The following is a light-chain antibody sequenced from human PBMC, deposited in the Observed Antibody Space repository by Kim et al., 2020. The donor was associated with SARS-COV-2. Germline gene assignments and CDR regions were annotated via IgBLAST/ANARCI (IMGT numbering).Light chain of an antibody. V-gene: IGKV1-13*02. CDR3: QQFDIYPLT. Sequence: GDRVTITCRATQAIGSALAWYQQKPGTAPKLLIYDVSSLESGVPSTFSGSGSRTEFTLTISSLQPDDFATYYCQQFDIYPLTFGGGTKVDIK. CDR2: DVS. CDR1: QAIGSA. J-gene: IGKJ4*01.